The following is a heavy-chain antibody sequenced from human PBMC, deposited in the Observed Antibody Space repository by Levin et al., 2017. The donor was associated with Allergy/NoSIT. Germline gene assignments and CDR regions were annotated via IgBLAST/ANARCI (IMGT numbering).Heavy chain of an antibody. V-gene: IGHV3-53*01. CDR2: IYSGGST. CDR1: GFTVSSNY. D-gene: IGHD1-26*01. CDR3: ARSSGSYYTGYDY. Sequence: PGGSLRLSCAASGFTVSSNYMSWVRQAPGKGLEWVSVIYSGGSTYYADSVKGRFTISRDNSKNTLYLQMNSLRAEDTAVYYCARSSGSYYTGYDYWGQGTLVTVSS. J-gene: IGHJ4*02.